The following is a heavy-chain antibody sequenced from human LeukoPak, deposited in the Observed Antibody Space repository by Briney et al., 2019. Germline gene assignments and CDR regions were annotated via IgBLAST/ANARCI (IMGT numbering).Heavy chain of an antibody. J-gene: IGHJ6*02. CDR3: ASAIRGVGMDV. D-gene: IGHD2-21*01. V-gene: IGHV4-61*02. Sequence: SETLSLTCTVSGGSISSGSYYWSWIRQPAGKGLEWIGRIYTSGSTSYNPSLKSRVTISLDTSKNQFSLKLSSVTAADTAVYYCASAIRGVGMDVWGQGTTVTVSS. CDR2: IYTSGST. CDR1: GGSISSGSYY.